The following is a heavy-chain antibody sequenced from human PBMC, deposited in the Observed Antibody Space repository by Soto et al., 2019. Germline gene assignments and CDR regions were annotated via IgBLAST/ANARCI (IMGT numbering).Heavy chain of an antibody. Sequence: SETLSLTCAVSGGSISSSNWWSWVRQPPGKGLEWIGEIYHSGSTNYNPSLKSRVTISVDKSKNQFSLKINSVTAEDTAVYYCTTDQAGGYFYYFGVVVWGQGTTVTVSS. D-gene: IGHD2-15*01. CDR1: GGSISSSNW. J-gene: IGHJ6*02. V-gene: IGHV4-4*02. CDR2: IYHSGST. CDR3: TTDQAGGYFYYFGVVV.